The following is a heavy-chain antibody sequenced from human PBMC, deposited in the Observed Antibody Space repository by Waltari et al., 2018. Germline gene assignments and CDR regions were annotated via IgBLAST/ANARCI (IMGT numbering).Heavy chain of an antibody. CDR1: GGSISSGDYY. D-gene: IGHD5-12*01. CDR3: ARAVSDSGYDSNWFDP. Sequence: QVQLQESGPVLVKPSQTLSLTCTVSGGSISSGDYYWSWIRQPPGKGLEWIGYIYYSGSTYYNPSLKSRVTRSVDTSKNQFSLKLSSVTAADTAVYYCARAVSDSGYDSNWFDPWGQGTLVTVSS. CDR2: IYYSGST. J-gene: IGHJ5*02. V-gene: IGHV4-30-4*01.